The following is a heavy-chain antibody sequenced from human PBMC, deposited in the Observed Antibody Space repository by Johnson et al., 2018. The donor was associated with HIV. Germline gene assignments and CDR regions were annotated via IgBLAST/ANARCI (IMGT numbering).Heavy chain of an antibody. CDR2: LNWNGCST. Sequence: VQLVVSGGGVVRPGGSLRLSCAASVFSIDDYEMSWVRKPPGKGLEWVSGLNWNGCSTGYAESVKDGFTISRDNAKNSLYLQTNSLRAEDTAFYYCARVRLELGDAFDIWGQGTMVTVSS. J-gene: IGHJ3*02. D-gene: IGHD1-7*01. V-gene: IGHV3-20*04. CDR3: ARVRLELGDAFDI. CDR1: VFSIDDYE.